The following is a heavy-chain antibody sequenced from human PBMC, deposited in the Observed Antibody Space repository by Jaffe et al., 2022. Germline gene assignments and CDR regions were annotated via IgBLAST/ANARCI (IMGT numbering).Heavy chain of an antibody. D-gene: IGHD2-8*01. CDR3: AKGRSSPNS. Sequence: QVQLQESGPGLVKPSETLSLTCTVSGASISSDYWSWIRQPPGKGLEWIGYIHYTGSTSYNPSLKSRVAMSVDTSKNQFSLNLNSVTVADTAVYYCAKGRSSPNSWGRGTLVTVSS. J-gene: IGHJ5*02. CDR2: IHYTGST. CDR1: GASISSDY. V-gene: IGHV4-59*01.